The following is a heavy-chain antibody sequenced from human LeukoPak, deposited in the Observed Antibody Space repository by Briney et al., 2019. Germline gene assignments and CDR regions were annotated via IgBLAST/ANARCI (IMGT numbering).Heavy chain of an antibody. Sequence: SETLSLTCAVYGGSFSGYYWSWIRQPPGNGLEWIGEINHSGSTNYNPSLKSRVTISVDTSKNQFSLKLSSVTAADTAVYYCASFRIAARRSHWFDPWGQGTLVTVSS. J-gene: IGHJ5*02. CDR1: GGSFSGYY. V-gene: IGHV4-34*01. CDR3: ASFRIAARRSHWFDP. D-gene: IGHD6-6*01. CDR2: INHSGST.